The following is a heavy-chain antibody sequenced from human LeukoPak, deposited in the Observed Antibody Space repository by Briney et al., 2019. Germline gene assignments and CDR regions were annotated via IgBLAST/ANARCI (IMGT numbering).Heavy chain of an antibody. J-gene: IGHJ5*02. CDR2: IHYSGST. Sequence: SETLSLTCTVSGGSISSYYWSWIRQPPGKGLEWIGYIHYSGSTNYNPSLKSRVTISVDTSKNQFSLKLSSVTAADTAVYYCAREGVAVADPNWFDPWGQGTLVTVSS. V-gene: IGHV4-59*01. CDR1: GGSISSYY. CDR3: AREGVAVADPNWFDP. D-gene: IGHD6-19*01.